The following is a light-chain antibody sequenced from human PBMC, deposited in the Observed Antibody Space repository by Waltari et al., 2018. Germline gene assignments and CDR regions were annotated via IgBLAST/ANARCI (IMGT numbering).Light chain of an antibody. Sequence: IVLTQSPGTLSLSPGERATLSCRASQSVNTYLAVYQQKPGQSPRLLIYGAYTRAAGIPDRFSGSGSGTDFSLTISRLEAEDFAVYYCQHHVRLPATFGQGTKVEIK. CDR1: QSVNTY. V-gene: IGKV3-20*01. J-gene: IGKJ1*01. CDR2: GAY. CDR3: QHHVRLPAT.